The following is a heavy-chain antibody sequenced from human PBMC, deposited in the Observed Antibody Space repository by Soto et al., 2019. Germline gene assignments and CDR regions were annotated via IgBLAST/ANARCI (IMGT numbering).Heavy chain of an antibody. D-gene: IGHD3-3*01. Sequence: EVQLVESGGGLVKPGGSLRLSCAASGFTFSSYSMNWVRQAPGKGLEWVSSISSSSSYIYYADSVKGRFTISRDNAKNSLYLQMNSLRAEDTAVYYCARDKYDFWSGYFGWFDPWGQGTLVTVSS. CDR1: GFTFSSYS. V-gene: IGHV3-21*01. J-gene: IGHJ5*02. CDR3: ARDKYDFWSGYFGWFDP. CDR2: ISSSSSYI.